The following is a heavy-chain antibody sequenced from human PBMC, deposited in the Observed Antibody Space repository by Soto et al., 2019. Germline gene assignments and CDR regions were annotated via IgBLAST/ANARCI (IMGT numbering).Heavy chain of an antibody. V-gene: IGHV3-21*01. CDR2: INGGSSYI. CDR1: GFTFTNYC. Sequence: PGGSQSLSCAASGFTFTNYCMHWVRQVPGKGLVWVSRINGGSSYIYYSDSVRGRFTITRDNAKNSLYLQMNSLRAEDTAVYYCARVQKVGATTDYYYVMDVWGQGTTVTGFS. J-gene: IGHJ6*02. D-gene: IGHD1-26*01. CDR3: ARVQKVGATTDYYYVMDV.